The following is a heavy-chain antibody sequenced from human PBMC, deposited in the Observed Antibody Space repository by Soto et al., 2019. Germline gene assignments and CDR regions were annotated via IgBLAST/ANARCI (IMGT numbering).Heavy chain of an antibody. CDR3: ARGRRVSGLDV. CDR2: VFDSGST. J-gene: IGHJ6*02. Sequence: SETLSLTCIVSGGSISISSYNLGWIRQPPGKGLEWIGSVFDSGSTHYHPSIKSRGTISADTSKNHFYLKLSSVTAADTGVYYCARGRRVSGLDVWGQGTTVTVSS. D-gene: IGHD3-10*01. CDR1: GGSISISSYN. V-gene: IGHV4-39*02.